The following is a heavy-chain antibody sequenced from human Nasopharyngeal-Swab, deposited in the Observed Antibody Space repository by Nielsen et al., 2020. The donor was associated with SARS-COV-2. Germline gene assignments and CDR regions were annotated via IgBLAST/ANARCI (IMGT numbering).Heavy chain of an antibody. CDR2: ISGSGDTT. V-gene: IGHV3-23*01. J-gene: IGHJ5*02. Sequence: GESLKISCAASGFTFSSYAMSWVRQAPGKGLEWVSIISGSGDTTYYADSVKGRFTISRDNAKNSLYLQMNSLRAEDTAVYYCARGSCNSSSCYVLGWFDPWGQGTLVTVSS. CDR3: ARGSCNSSSCYVLGWFDP. D-gene: IGHD2-2*01. CDR1: GFTFSSYA.